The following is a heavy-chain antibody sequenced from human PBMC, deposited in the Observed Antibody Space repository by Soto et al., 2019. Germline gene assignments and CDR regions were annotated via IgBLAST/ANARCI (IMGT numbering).Heavy chain of an antibody. CDR1: GGSISTVGHY. V-gene: IGHV4-31*03. J-gene: IGHJ4*02. Sequence: SETLSLTCSVSGGSISTVGHYWTWSRQPPGQGLEWIGSIYHTGSTYYSKSLRSRLTISVDTAKRKFSLWLSSVTAADTAVYYCARATGTLRSRNCDYWGQGSLVTVSS. D-gene: IGHD1-1*01. CDR3: ARATGTLRSRNCDY. CDR2: IYHTGST.